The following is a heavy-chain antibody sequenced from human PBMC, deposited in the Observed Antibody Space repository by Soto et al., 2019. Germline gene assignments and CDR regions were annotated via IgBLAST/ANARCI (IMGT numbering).Heavy chain of an antibody. J-gene: IGHJ3*02. CDR3: ARDRAVVVPAAIATIAAAVDDAFDI. CDR1: GGTFSSYA. CDR2: IIPIFGTA. V-gene: IGHV1-69*01. D-gene: IGHD2-2*01. Sequence: QVQLVQSGAEVKKPGSSVKVSCKASGGTFSSYAISWVRQAPGQGLEWMGGIIPIFGTANYAQKFQGRVTITADESTSTAYMELSSLRSEDTAVYYCARDRAVVVPAAIATIAAAVDDAFDIWGQGTMVTVSS.